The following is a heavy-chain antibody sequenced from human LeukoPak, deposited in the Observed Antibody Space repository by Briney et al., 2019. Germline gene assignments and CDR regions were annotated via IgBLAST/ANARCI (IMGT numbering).Heavy chain of an antibody. D-gene: IGHD6-13*01. CDR2: ITASGGST. CDR3: AKKSSSSWPNFGF. J-gene: IGHJ4*02. Sequence: GGSLRLSCTASGFTFGDYAMSWVRQAPGKGLEWVSAITASGGSTYYADSVKGRFTISRDNSKNTLHLQVNSLRADDTAIYYCAKKSSSSWPNFGFWGQGTLVTVSS. CDR1: GFTFGDYA. V-gene: IGHV3-23*01.